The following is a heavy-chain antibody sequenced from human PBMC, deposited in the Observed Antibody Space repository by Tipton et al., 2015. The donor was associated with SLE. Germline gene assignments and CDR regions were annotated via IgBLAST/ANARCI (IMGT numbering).Heavy chain of an antibody. V-gene: IGHV1-69*13. D-gene: IGHD3-10*01. J-gene: IGHJ5*02. CDR1: GYTFTSYG. Sequence: QSGPEVKKPGASVKVSCKASGYTFTSYGISWVRQAPGQGLEWMGGIIPFQGTEKYAQKFLGRVTIGADESTSTVYMELSSLTSEDTAVYYCVRDRGYLWGQGTLVTVSS. CDR3: VRDRGYL. CDR2: IIPFQGTE.